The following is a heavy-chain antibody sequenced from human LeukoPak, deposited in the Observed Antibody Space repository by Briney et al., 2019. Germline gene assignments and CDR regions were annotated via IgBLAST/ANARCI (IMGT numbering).Heavy chain of an antibody. CDR2: IWYDGSNK. CDR3: ARDRRGSENYHYFDY. J-gene: IGHJ4*02. V-gene: IGHV3-33*01. D-gene: IGHD3-10*01. CDR1: GFTFRSHG. Sequence: GRSLRLCCAASGFTFRSHGMHWVRQAPGKGLERVAVIWYDGSNKYYADSVKGRFTISRDNSKNTLYLEMNSLRADDTAVYYCARDRRGSENYHYFDYWGQGTLVTVSS.